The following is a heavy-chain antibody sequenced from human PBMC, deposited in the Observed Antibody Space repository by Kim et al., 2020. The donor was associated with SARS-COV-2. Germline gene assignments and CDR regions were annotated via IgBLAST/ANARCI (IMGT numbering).Heavy chain of an antibody. Sequence: GGSLRLSCSASGFTFSSYAMSWVRQAPGKGLEWVSAVSGSGISTHYAASVKGRFTISRDNSKNTLYLQMNSLRAEDTAVYYCANWETQYSSSSYFYYGMDVWGHGTTVTVSS. J-gene: IGHJ6*02. CDR3: ANWETQYSSSSYFYYGMDV. D-gene: IGHD6-6*01. CDR2: VSGSGIST. V-gene: IGHV3-23*01. CDR1: GFTFSSYA.